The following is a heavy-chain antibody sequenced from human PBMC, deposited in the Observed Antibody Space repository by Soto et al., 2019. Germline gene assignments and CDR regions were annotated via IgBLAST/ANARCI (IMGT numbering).Heavy chain of an antibody. Sequence: ASVKVSCKASGYTFASYVINWVRQAPGQGLEWVGWVSPSNGNKHYAQRFQGRVTMTTDTSTDTAYLELRSLDSDDAAVYFCARDGSGRYYYGMDVWGQGTTVTVSS. CDR2: VSPSNGNK. D-gene: IGHD3-16*02. CDR1: GYTFASYV. J-gene: IGHJ6*02. CDR3: ARDGSGRYYYGMDV. V-gene: IGHV1-18*01.